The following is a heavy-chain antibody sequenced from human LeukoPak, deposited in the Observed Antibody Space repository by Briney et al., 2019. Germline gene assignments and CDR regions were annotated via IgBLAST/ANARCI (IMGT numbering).Heavy chain of an antibody. CDR2: IYYSGST. V-gene: IGHV4-59*01. J-gene: IGHJ4*02. D-gene: IGHD4-17*01. CDR1: GGSISSYH. CDR3: ARSTGDYALTFDY. Sequence: SETLSLTCTVSGGSISSYHWSWLRQPPGKTLEWIGYIYYSGSTNYNPSLRSRVSISEDTSKSQFSLKLSSVTAADTAVYYCARSTGDYALTFDYWGQGILVTVSS.